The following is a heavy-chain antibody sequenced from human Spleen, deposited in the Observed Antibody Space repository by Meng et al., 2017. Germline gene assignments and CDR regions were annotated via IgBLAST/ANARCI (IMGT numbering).Heavy chain of an antibody. Sequence: QPQLQESGPGLVKPSEALSLSCSVSGGSTSTSGYYWGWIRQPPGKGLEWIGSIGHSGTTYYTPSLRRRVTVSIDTSKNQFSLEVTSVTAADTAVYYCVRSSGWVRTGFDPWGQGTLVTVSS. D-gene: IGHD6-19*01. CDR1: GGSTSTSGYY. CDR3: VRSSGWVRTGFDP. J-gene: IGHJ5*02. V-gene: IGHV4-39*01. CDR2: IGHSGTT.